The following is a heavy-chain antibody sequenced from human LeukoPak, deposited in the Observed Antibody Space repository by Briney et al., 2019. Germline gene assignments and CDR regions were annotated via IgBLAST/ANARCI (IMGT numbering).Heavy chain of an antibody. Sequence: GGSLRLSCAASGFTFSSYEMNWVRQAPGKGLEWVSYISSSGSTIFYADSVKGRFTLSRDNAKNSLYLQMNSLRAEDTAVYYCAELGITMIGGVWGKGTTVTISS. V-gene: IGHV3-48*03. CDR3: AELGITMIGGV. CDR1: GFTFSSYE. CDR2: ISSSGSTI. J-gene: IGHJ6*04. D-gene: IGHD3-10*02.